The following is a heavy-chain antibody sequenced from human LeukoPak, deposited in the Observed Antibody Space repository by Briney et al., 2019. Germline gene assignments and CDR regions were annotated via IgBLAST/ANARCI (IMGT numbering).Heavy chain of an antibody. Sequence: ASVQVSCQASGGTFSSYAISWVRQAPGQGLEWMGGIIPIFGTANYAQKFQGRVTITADKSTSTAYMELSSLRSEDTAVYYCARGGMATITGGASFDYWGQGTLVTVSS. CDR1: GGTFSSYA. J-gene: IGHJ4*02. V-gene: IGHV1-69*06. CDR3: ARGGMATITGGASFDY. D-gene: IGHD5-24*01. CDR2: IIPIFGTA.